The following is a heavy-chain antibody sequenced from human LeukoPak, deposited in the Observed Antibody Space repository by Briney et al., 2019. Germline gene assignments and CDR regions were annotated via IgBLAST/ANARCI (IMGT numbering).Heavy chain of an antibody. V-gene: IGHV4-34*01. J-gene: IGHJ4*02. CDR1: GGSLSNYY. D-gene: IGHD5-18*01. CDR3: AKVYSYGPKDDF. Sequence: PSETLSLTCAVYGGSLSNYYWSWIRQPPGKGLEWIGEINHSGSINHNPSLKSRVTISIDTSRNQFSLTLTSVTAADTAVYYCAKVYSYGPKDDFWGQGTLVTVSS. CDR2: INHSGSI.